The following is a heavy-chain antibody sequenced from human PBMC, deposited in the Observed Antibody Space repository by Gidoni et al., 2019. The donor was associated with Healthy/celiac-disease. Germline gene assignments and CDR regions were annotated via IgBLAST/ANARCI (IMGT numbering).Heavy chain of an antibody. Sequence: QLQLQESGPGLVKPSETLSLTCTVSGGSISSSSYYWGWIRQPPGKGLEWIGSIYYSGSTYYNPSLKSRVTISVDTSKNQFSLKLSSVTAADTAVYYCARHTAAVPAFDIWGQGTMVTVSS. V-gene: IGHV4-39*01. CDR1: GGSISSSSYY. J-gene: IGHJ3*02. D-gene: IGHD6-25*01. CDR3: ARHTAAVPAFDI. CDR2: IYYSGST.